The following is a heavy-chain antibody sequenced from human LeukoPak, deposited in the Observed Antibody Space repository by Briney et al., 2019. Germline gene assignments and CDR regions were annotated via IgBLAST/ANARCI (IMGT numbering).Heavy chain of an antibody. V-gene: IGHV3-15*01. CDR3: TTDFGGSYRYFDY. CDR1: GFTFNSYA. D-gene: IGHD1-26*01. CDR2: IKSKTDGGAT. Sequence: GGSLRLSCAASGFTFNSYAMSWVRQAPGKGLEWFGRIKSKTDGGATDYAAPVKGRFTISRDDSKTTLYLQMNSLKIEDTAVYYCTTDFGGSYRYFDYWGQGALVAVSS. J-gene: IGHJ4*02.